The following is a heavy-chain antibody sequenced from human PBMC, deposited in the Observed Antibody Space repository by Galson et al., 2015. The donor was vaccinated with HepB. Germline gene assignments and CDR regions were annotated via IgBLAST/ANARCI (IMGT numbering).Heavy chain of an antibody. CDR2: INAGNGNT. CDR1: GYTFTSYA. J-gene: IGHJ3*02. D-gene: IGHD3-9*01. CDR3: ARFDGGVLAFDI. Sequence: SVKVSCKASGYTFTSYAMHWVRQAPGQRLEWMGWINAGNGNTKYSQKFQGRVTITRDTSASTAYMELSSLRSEDTAVYYCARFDGGVLAFDIWGQGTMVTVSS. V-gene: IGHV1-3*01.